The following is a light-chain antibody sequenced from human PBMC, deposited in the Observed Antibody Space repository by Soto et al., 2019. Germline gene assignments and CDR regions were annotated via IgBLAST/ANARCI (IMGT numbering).Light chain of an antibody. V-gene: IGKV3-11*01. Sequence: EIVFTKYPGTLSLSPGARATLSCRASQRVSSNFLAWYQQKPGQSPRLLIYDASNRATGIPARFSGSGSGTDFTLTIISLEPEDFAVYYCQQRSNWPLTFGGGTKVDIK. CDR1: QRVSSN. J-gene: IGKJ4*01. CDR3: QQRSNWPLT. CDR2: DAS.